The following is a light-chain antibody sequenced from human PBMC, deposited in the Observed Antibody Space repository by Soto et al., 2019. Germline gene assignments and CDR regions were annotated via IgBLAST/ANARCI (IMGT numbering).Light chain of an antibody. CDR1: QSVSSN. J-gene: IGKJ1*01. CDR3: QQYNYWPRT. V-gene: IGKV3D-15*01. CDR2: GAS. Sequence: EIVMTQSPATLSVSPGERATLSCRASQSVSSNLAWYQQKPGQAPSLLIYGASTRATGIPARFSGSGTGTEFTLTISSLQSEDFAVYYCQQYNYWPRTFGQGTKVDIK.